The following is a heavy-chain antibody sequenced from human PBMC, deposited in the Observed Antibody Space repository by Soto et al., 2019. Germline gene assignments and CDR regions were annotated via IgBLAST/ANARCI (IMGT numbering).Heavy chain of an antibody. J-gene: IGHJ6*02. CDR2: IHPGESDT. Sequence: PGESLKISCQSYGYSFTTYWIAWVRQMPGKGLEWMGSIHPGESDTRYSPSFQGQVTISADRSITTAYLQWSSLKASDTARYYCARHEATYYNFYGMDVWGQGTTVTVSS. CDR1: GYSFTTYW. V-gene: IGHV5-51*01. CDR3: ARHEATYYNFYGMDV.